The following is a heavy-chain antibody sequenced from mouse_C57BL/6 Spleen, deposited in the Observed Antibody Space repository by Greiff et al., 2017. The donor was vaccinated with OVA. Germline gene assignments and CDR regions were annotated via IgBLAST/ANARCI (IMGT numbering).Heavy chain of an antibody. CDR2: IWRGGST. D-gene: IGHD1-1*01. J-gene: IGHJ4*01. CDR1: GFSLTSYG. V-gene: IGHV2-5*01. CDR3: AKKDYYGSSSLMDY. Sequence: VKLMESGPGLVQPSQSLSITCTVSGFSLTSYGVHWVRQSPGKGLEWLGVIWRGGSTDYNAAFMSRLSITKDNSKSQVFFKMNSLQADDTAIYYCAKKDYYGSSSLMDYWGQGTSVTVSS.